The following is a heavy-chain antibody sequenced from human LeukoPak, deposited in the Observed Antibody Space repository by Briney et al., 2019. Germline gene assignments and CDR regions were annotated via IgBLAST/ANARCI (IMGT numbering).Heavy chain of an antibody. CDR3: AKEGVVAAKFS. D-gene: IGHD2-15*01. V-gene: IGHV3-48*03. CDR2: ISTNGGTI. Sequence: PGGSLRLSCAASGFTFSSYEMNWVRQAPGKGLEWVSYISTNGGTIYYADSVKGRFTISRDNAKSSLYLQMNSLRAEDTAVYYCAKEGVVAAKFSWGQGTLVTVSS. CDR1: GFTFSSYE. J-gene: IGHJ4*02.